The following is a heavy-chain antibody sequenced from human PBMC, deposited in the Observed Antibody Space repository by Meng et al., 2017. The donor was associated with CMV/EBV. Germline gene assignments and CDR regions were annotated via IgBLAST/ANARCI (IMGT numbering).Heavy chain of an antibody. D-gene: IGHD3-3*01. CDR3: ARGHYDFWSGYYYYYGMDV. CDR2: IYYSGST. V-gene: IGHV4-39*07. J-gene: IGHJ6*02. CDR1: GGPISSSSYY. Sequence: SETLSLTCTVSGGPISSSSYYWGWIRQPPGKGLEWIGSIYYSGSTYYNPSLKSRVTISVDTSKNQFSLKLSSVTAADTAVYYCARGHYDFWSGYYYYYGMDVWGQGTTVTVSS.